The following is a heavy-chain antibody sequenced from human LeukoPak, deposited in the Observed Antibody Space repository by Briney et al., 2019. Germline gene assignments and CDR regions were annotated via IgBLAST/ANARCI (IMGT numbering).Heavy chain of an antibody. J-gene: IGHJ6*03. D-gene: IGHD2-15*01. CDR2: IYTSGST. Sequence: SETLSLTCTVSGGSISSYYWSWIRQPAGKGLEWIGRIYTSGSTNYNPSLKSRVTMSVDTSKNQFSLKLSSVTAADTAVYYCARGIRGLGAALYYYYYYMDVWGKGTTVTLSS. CDR1: GGSISSYY. V-gene: IGHV4-4*07. CDR3: ARGIRGLGAALYYYYYYMDV.